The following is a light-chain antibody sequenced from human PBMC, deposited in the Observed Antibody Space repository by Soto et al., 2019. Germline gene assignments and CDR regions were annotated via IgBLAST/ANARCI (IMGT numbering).Light chain of an antibody. Sequence: EVVLTQSPATLSVSTGERVTLSCRASQSVSSNLAWYQQKPGQAPRLLIYGASTKATGIAARFSGSGSGTDFILTITSLESEDFAVYYCQQYWHWPRTFGQGTKVEIK. CDR1: QSVSSN. CDR2: GAS. J-gene: IGKJ1*01. V-gene: IGKV3-15*01. CDR3: QQYWHWPRT.